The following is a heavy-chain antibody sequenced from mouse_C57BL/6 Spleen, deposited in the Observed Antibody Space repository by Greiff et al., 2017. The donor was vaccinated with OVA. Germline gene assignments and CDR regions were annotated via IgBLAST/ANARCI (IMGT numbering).Heavy chain of an antibody. CDR1: GYTFTDYE. CDR2: IDPETGGT. CDR3: TGRIHYYGSSFDY. V-gene: IGHV1-15*01. D-gene: IGHD1-1*01. Sequence: QVQLQQSGAELVRPGASVTLSCKASGYTFTDYEMHWVKQTPVHGLEWIGAIDPETGGTAYNQKFKGKAILTADKSSSTAYMELRSLTSEDSAVYYCTGRIHYYGSSFDYWGQGTTLTVSS. J-gene: IGHJ2*01.